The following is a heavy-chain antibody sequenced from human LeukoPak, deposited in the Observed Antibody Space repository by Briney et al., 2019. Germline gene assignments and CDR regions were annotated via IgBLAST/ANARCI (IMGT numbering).Heavy chain of an antibody. CDR2: IYTSGST. CDR3: AREIGRGTGTFDY. Sequence: PSETLSLTRTVSGGSISSGSYYWSWIRQPAGKGLEWIGRIYTSGSTNYNPSLKSRVTISVDTSKNQFSLKLSSVTAADTAVYYCAREIGRGTGTFDYWGQGTLVTVSS. D-gene: IGHD3-10*01. CDR1: GGSISSGSYY. J-gene: IGHJ4*02. V-gene: IGHV4-61*02.